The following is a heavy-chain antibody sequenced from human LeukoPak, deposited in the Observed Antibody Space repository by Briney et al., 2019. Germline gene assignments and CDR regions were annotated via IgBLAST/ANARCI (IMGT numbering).Heavy chain of an antibody. CDR2: ISSSSSTI. CDR3: ARNKGDRRRGRAYYYYMDV. Sequence: GGSLRLSCAASGFTFSSYGMHWVRQAPGKGLEGVSYISSSSSTIYYADSVKGRFTISRDNAKNSLYLQMNSLRAEDTAVYYCARNKGDRRRGRAYYYYMDVWGKGTTVTVSS. CDR1: GFTFSSYG. J-gene: IGHJ6*03. D-gene: IGHD2-21*01. V-gene: IGHV3-48*01.